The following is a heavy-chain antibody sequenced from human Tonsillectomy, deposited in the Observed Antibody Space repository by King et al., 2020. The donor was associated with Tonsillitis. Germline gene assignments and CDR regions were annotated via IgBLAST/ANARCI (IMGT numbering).Heavy chain of an antibody. D-gene: IGHD3-16*01. CDR3: ARVVLGPDHYYDGMDV. CDR1: GYTFTSYY. CDR2: INPSGGST. V-gene: IGHV1-46*01. J-gene: IGHJ6*02. Sequence: VQLVESGAEVKKPGASVKVSCKASGYTFTSYYMHWVRQAPGQGLEWMGIINPSGGSTSYAQKFQGRVTMTRDTSTSTVYMELSSLRSEDTAVYYCARVVLGPDHYYDGMDVWGQGTTVTVSS.